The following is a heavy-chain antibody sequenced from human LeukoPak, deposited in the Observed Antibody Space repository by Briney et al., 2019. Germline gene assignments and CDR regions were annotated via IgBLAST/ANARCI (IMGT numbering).Heavy chain of an antibody. V-gene: IGHV1-18*01. J-gene: IGHJ4*02. CDR1: GYTFTSYG. CDR3: ARGEPWYYYDSRHFDY. CDR2: ISAYNGNT. Sequence: ASVKVSCKASGYTFTSYGIIWVRQAPGQGLEWMGWISAYNGNTNYAQKLQGRVTMTTDTSTSTAYMELRSLRSDDTAVYYCARGEPWYYYDSRHFDYWGQGTLVTVSS. D-gene: IGHD3-22*01.